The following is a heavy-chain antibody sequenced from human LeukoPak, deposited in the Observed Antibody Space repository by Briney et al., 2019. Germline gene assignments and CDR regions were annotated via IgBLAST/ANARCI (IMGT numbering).Heavy chain of an antibody. CDR3: ARGPVKLGIGMKAYYYSGMEV. J-gene: IGHJ6*04. D-gene: IGHD1-14*01. Sequence: ASVKVSCKASGYTFTSYDINWVRQATGQGLKWMGWMNPNSGNTGYAQKFQGRVTITADESTSTAYMELSSLRSEDTAVYYCARGPVKLGIGMKAYYYSGMEVWGKGPTVTVS. V-gene: IGHV1-8*01. CDR2: MNPNSGNT. CDR1: GYTFTSYD.